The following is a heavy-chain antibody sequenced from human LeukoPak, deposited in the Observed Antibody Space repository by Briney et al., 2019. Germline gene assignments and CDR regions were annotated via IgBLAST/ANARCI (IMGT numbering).Heavy chain of an antibody. CDR1: GFSFSSYG. J-gene: IGHJ4*02. D-gene: IGHD6-6*01. CDR2: ISYDGSNK. V-gene: IGHV3-30*18. Sequence: GGSLRLSCAASGFSFSSYGIHWVRQAPGKGLEWVAVISYDGSNKYYADSVKGRFTIPRDNSKNTLYLQMNSLRTEDTSVYYCAKERYSSSSAYIDYWGQGTLVTVSS. CDR3: AKERYSSSSAYIDY.